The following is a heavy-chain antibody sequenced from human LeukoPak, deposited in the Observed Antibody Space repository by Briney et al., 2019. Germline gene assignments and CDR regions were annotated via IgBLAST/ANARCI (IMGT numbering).Heavy chain of an antibody. CDR2: IYYSGST. J-gene: IGHJ4*02. CDR1: GGSISSYY. V-gene: IGHV4-59*01. Sequence: SETLSLTCTVPGGSISSYYWSWIRQPPGKGLEWIGYIYYSGSTNYNPSLKSRVTISVDTSKNQFSLKLSSVTAADTAVYYCARASIMFGVVSVADYWGQGTLVTVSS. D-gene: IGHD3-3*01. CDR3: ARASIMFGVVSVADY.